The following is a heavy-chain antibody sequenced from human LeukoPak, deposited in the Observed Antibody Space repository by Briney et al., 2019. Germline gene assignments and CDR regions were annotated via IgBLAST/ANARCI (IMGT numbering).Heavy chain of an antibody. V-gene: IGHV3-11*01. CDR3: ARVNILIGVNIHYALDV. CDR1: GFTFSDYY. CDR2: IDSSGHTI. Sequence: GGSLRLSCAASGFTFSDYYMTWIRQAPGKGLEWVSHIDSSGHTIYYADSVKGRFTISRDNAENSLYLQMNGLRADDTAVYYCARVNILIGVNIHYALDVWGQGTTVTVSS. D-gene: IGHD3-9*01. J-gene: IGHJ6*02.